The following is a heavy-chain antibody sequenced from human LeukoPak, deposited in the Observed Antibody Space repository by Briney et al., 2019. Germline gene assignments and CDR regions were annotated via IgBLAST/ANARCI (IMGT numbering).Heavy chain of an antibody. J-gene: IGHJ4*02. CDR1: GGSISSSSSNC. D-gene: IGHD3-22*01. CDR3: AGLVGRYSSGLYYYYFDY. V-gene: IGHV4-4*02. CDR2: MYLSGTT. Sequence: KPSETLSLTCAVSGGSISSSSSNCWTWVRQPPGKGLEWVGEMYLSGTTHSNPSVKSRVTISIDKSKNQFFLNLSSVTAADTAVYYCAGLVGRYSSGLYYYYFDYWGQGTLVTVSS.